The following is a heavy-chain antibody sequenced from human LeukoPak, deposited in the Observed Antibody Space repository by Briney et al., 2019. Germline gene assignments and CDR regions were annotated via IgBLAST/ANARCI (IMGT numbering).Heavy chain of an antibody. Sequence: GASVKVSCKASGGTFSSYAISWVRQAPGQGLEWMGRIIPILGIANYAQKFQGRVTITADKSTSTAYMELSGLRSEDTAVYYCARGQQLVPYYYYGMDVWGQGTTVTVSS. J-gene: IGHJ6*02. CDR2: IIPILGIA. V-gene: IGHV1-69*04. CDR3: ARGQQLVPYYYYGMDV. CDR1: GGTFSSYA. D-gene: IGHD6-13*01.